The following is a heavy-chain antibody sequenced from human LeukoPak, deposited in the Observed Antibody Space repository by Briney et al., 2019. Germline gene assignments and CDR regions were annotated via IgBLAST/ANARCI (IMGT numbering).Heavy chain of an antibody. D-gene: IGHD3-9*01. CDR1: GGSISSYY. CDR3: ARAGSYDISTGYYPFDY. CDR2: IYYSGST. V-gene: IGHV4-59*01. J-gene: IGHJ4*02. Sequence: SETLSLTCTVSGGSISSYYWSWIRQPPGKGLEWIGYIYYSGSTNYNPSLKSRVTISVDTSKNQFSLKLSSVTAADTAVYYCARAGSYDISTGYYPFDYWGQGTLVTVPS.